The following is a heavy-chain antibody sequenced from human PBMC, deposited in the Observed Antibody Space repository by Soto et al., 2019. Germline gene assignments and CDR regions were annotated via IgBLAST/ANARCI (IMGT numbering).Heavy chain of an antibody. J-gene: IGHJ3*02. CDR1: GGTFSSYA. CDR2: IIPIFGTA. V-gene: IGHV1-69*01. Sequence: QVQLVQSGAEVKKPGSSVKVSCKASGGTFSSYAISWVRQAPGQGLEWMGGIIPIFGTANYAQKFQGRVTITADESTSTDYRELSSLRSEDTAVYYCARGPRGYSYGYSKTPTTDLNAFDIWGQGTMVTVSS. D-gene: IGHD5-18*01. CDR3: ARGPRGYSYGYSKTPTTDLNAFDI.